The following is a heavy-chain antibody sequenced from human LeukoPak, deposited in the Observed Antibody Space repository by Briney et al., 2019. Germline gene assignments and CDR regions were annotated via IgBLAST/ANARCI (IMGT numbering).Heavy chain of an antibody. CDR2: INEGEYT. V-gene: IGHV4-61*01. J-gene: IGHJ3*02. D-gene: IGHD6-19*01. CDR1: GGSINSASNY. Sequence: SETLSLTCTVSGGSINSASNYWTWIRQPPGKGLEWIGEINEGEYTNYNPSLESRVTISLDTSKNQFSLRLTSVTAADTAVYYCARVRGWAGLDAFNIWGQGTMVTVSS. CDR3: ARVRGWAGLDAFNI.